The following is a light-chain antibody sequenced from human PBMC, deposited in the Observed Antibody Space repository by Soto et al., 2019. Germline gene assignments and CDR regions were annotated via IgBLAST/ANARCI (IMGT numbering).Light chain of an antibody. CDR1: QSVSSAS. CDR3: QQRSNWIT. Sequence: EIVMTQSPGTLSLSPRESATLSFMASQSVSSASLAWYQQKPGQAPRLLIYDASNRATGIPARFSGSGSGTDFTLTISSLEPEDFAVYYCQQRSNWITFGQGTRLEIK. V-gene: IGKV3-11*01. CDR2: DAS. J-gene: IGKJ5*01.